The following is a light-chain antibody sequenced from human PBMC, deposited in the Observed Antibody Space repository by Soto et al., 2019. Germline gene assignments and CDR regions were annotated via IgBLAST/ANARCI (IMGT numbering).Light chain of an antibody. V-gene: IGKV1-27*01. CDR2: AAS. Sequence: DIQMTQSPTSLSASVGDRVTITCRASQGIRNFVAWYQQKPGKAPKLLIYAASTLQSGVPSRFSGSGSGKDFTLTINSLQPEDFATYSCQKYSSVPVFGPGTKVEIK. CDR1: QGIRNF. CDR3: QKYSSVPV. J-gene: IGKJ3*01.